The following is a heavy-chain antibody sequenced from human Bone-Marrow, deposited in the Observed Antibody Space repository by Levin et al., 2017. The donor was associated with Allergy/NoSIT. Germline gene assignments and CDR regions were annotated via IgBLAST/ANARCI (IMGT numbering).Heavy chain of an antibody. V-gene: IGHV3-23*01. J-gene: IGHJ3*02. CDR2: ISGSDDST. CDR3: AKVRRRLDAFDI. D-gene: IGHD2-21*02. CDR1: GFIFSSSA. Sequence: GGSLRLSCAASGFIFSSSAMSWVRQAPGKGLEWVSSISGSDDSTYYTDSVKGRLTISRDNSKNTLYLRMNSLRAEDTAVYYCAKVRRRLDAFDIWGQGTMVTVTS.